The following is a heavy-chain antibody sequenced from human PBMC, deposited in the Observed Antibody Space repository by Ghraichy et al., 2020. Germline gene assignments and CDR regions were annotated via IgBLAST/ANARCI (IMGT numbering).Heavy chain of an antibody. J-gene: IGHJ4*02. CDR3: AKSDHIAMGRGADD. V-gene: IGHV3-23*01. D-gene: IGHD3-10*01. Sequence: GGSLRLSCAASGFTFSSYAMSWVRQAPGKGLEWVSAISGGGGTTYYADSVKGRFTISRDNSKNTLYLQMSSLRAEDTALYYCAKSDHIAMGRGADDWGQGILVTVSS. CDR1: GFTFSSYA. CDR2: ISGGGGTT.